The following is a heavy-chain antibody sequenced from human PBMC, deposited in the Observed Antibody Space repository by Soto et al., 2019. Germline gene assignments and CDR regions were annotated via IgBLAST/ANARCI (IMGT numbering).Heavy chain of an antibody. CDR1: GDKFSTYA. CDR3: ARGGKERFGGSGMDV. Sequence: QVQLVQSGAEVRKPGSSVRVACKASGDKFSTYAINWVRQVPGQGLEWLGGIITFFGAAMYAQKFQGRVTITADESATTAYMELSSLRSEDTAVYYCARGGKERFGGSGMDVWGQGTTVTVSS. D-gene: IGHD1-1*01. V-gene: IGHV1-69*01. CDR2: IITFFGAA. J-gene: IGHJ6*02.